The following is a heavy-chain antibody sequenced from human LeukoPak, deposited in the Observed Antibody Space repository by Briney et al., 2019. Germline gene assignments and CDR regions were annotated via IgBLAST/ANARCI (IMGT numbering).Heavy chain of an antibody. D-gene: IGHD3-22*01. CDR1: GDSISSRNHY. Sequence: SETLSLTCTVSGDSISSRNHYWGWIRQPPGKGLEWIGSIYYTGSAFYSPSLKSRVTISIDTSKNQFSLKLTSVTATDTAVYHCTRVYYYDSTGIGDFQHWGQGTLVTVSS. CDR3: TRVYYYDSTGIGDFQH. CDR2: IYYTGSA. V-gene: IGHV4-39*07. J-gene: IGHJ1*01.